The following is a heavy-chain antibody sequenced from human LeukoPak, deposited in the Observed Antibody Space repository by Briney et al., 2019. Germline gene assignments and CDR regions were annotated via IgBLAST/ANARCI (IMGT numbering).Heavy chain of an antibody. CDR1: GGTFSSYA. CDR2: IILIFGTA. Sequence: GASVKVSCKASGGTFSSYAISWVRQAPGQGLEWMGRIILIFGTANYAQKFQGRVTITTDESTSTAYMELSSLRSEDTAVYYCGYSYGSIDYWGQGTLVTVSS. V-gene: IGHV1-69*05. CDR3: GYSYGSIDY. J-gene: IGHJ4*02. D-gene: IGHD5-18*01.